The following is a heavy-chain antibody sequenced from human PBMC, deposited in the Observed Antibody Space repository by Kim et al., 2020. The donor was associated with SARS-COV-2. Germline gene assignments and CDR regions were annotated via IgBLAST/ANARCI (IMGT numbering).Heavy chain of an antibody. J-gene: IGHJ4*02. Sequence: DSMKGRFTISRDNSKNTLYLQMNGLRAEDTAVYYCAKTNDFWSGYYFEYWGQGTLVTVSS. V-gene: IGHV3-30*02. CDR3: AKTNDFWSGYYFEY. D-gene: IGHD3-3*01.